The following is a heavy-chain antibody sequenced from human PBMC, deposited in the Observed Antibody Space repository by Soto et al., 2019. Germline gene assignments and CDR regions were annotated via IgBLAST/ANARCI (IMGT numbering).Heavy chain of an antibody. D-gene: IGHD2-8*01. CDR1: GYSFTDYH. CDR3: ARGDSTDCSNGVCSFFYNHDMDV. J-gene: IGHJ6*02. CDR2: INPKSGGT. Sequence: GDSVKVAGKASGYSFTDYHIHWVRQAPGQGLEWLGRINPKSGGTSTAQKFQGWVTMTTDTSISTASMELTRLTSDDTAIYYCARGDSTDCSNGVCSFFYNHDMDVWGQGTTVTVSS. V-gene: IGHV1-2*04.